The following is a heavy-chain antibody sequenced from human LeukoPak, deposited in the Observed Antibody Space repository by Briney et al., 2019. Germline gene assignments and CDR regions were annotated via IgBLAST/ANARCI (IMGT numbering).Heavy chain of an antibody. CDR2: ISSSSSYI. J-gene: IGHJ4*02. Sequence: GGSPRLSCAASGFTFSSYSMNWVRQAPGKGLEWVSSISSSSSYIYYADSVKGRFTISRDNAKNSLYLQMNSLRAEDTAVYYCATSTWGIVVVPAATHAGIDYWGQGTLVTVSS. D-gene: IGHD2-2*01. CDR1: GFTFSSYS. CDR3: ATSTWGIVVVPAATHAGIDY. V-gene: IGHV3-21*01.